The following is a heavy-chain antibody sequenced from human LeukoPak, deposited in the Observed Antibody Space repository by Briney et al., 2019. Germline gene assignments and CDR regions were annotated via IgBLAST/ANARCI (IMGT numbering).Heavy chain of an antibody. V-gene: IGHV1-8*02. CDR1: GYTFTSYY. Sequence: ASVKVSCKASGYTFTSYYMHWVRQAPGQGLEWMGWMNPNSGNTGYAQKFQGRVTMTRNTSISTAYMELSSLRSEDTAVYYCAVDDYGDYAAYWGQGTLVTVSS. CDR2: MNPNSGNT. J-gene: IGHJ4*02. CDR3: AVDDYGDYAAY. D-gene: IGHD4-17*01.